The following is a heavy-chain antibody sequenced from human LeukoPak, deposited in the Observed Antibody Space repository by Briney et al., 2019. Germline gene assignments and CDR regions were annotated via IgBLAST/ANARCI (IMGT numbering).Heavy chain of an antibody. J-gene: IGHJ3*02. CDR2: ISYDGSNK. D-gene: IGHD1-14*01. CDR3: ARGFRYLAHAFDI. CDR1: GFTFSSYA. Sequence: PGGPLRLSCAASGFTFSSYAMHWVRQAPGKGLEWVAVISYDGSNKYYADSVKGRFTISRDNSKNTLYLQMNSLRAEDTAVYYCARGFRYLAHAFDIWGQGTMVTVSS. V-gene: IGHV3-30-3*01.